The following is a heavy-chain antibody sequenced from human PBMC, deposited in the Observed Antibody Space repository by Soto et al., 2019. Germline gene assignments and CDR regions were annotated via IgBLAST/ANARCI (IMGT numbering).Heavy chain of an antibody. CDR2: MNLNSGNT. CDR1: GYTFTSYD. J-gene: IGHJ6*02. D-gene: IGHD6-13*01. CDR3: ARRGYSSSWYYYYYYGMDV. V-gene: IGHV1-8*01. Sequence: QVQLVQSGAEVKKPGASVKVSCKASGYTFTSYDINWVRQATGQGLEWMGWMNLNSGNTGYAQKFQGRVTMTRNTSISTAYMELSSLRSEATAVYYCARRGYSSSWYYYYYYGMDVWGQGTTVTVSS.